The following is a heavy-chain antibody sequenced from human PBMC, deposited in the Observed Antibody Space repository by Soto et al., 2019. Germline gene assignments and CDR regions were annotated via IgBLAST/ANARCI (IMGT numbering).Heavy chain of an antibody. CDR3: AREKWLVRRNDPFDI. J-gene: IGHJ3*02. D-gene: IGHD6-19*01. CDR2: INPNGGST. Sequence: QVQLVQSGAEVKKPGASVKLSCKASGYTFINYYMHWVRQAPGQGLEWMGIINPNGGSTTYAQKFQGRVTLTRDTSTNTVNMELSSLRSEDTAVYYCAREKWLVRRNDPFDIGGQGTMVTVSS. V-gene: IGHV1-46*01. CDR1: GYTFINYY.